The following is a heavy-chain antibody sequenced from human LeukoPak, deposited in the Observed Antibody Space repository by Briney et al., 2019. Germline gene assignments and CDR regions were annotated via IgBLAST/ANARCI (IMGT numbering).Heavy chain of an antibody. V-gene: IGHV3-30*04. CDR2: ISYDGSNE. CDR3: ARGPRITIFGVVMANDAFDI. CDR1: GFTFSSYV. J-gene: IGHJ3*02. Sequence: GGSLRLSCAASGFTFSSYVMHWVRQAPGKGLEWVAIISYDGSNEYYADSVKGRFTISRDNSKNTLYLQMNSLRADDTVVYYCARGPRITIFGVVMANDAFDIWGQGTMVTVSS. D-gene: IGHD3-3*01.